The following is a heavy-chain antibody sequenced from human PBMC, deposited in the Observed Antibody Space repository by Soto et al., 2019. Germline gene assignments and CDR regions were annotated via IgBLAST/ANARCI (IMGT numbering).Heavy chain of an antibody. CDR3: ARGLKYYYDSSGYYYWALGHAFDI. J-gene: IGHJ3*02. D-gene: IGHD3-22*01. CDR1: GYTFTSYG. V-gene: IGHV1-18*01. Sequence: ASVKVSCKASGYTFTSYGISWVRQAPGQGLEWMGWISAYNGNTNYAQKLQGRVTMTTDTSTSTAYMELRSLRSDDTAVYYCARGLKYYYDSSGYYYWALGHAFDIWGQGRMVTVSS. CDR2: ISAYNGNT.